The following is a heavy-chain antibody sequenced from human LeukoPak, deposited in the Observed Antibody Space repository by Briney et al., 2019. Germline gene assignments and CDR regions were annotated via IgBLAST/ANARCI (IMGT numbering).Heavy chain of an antibody. J-gene: IGHJ3*02. Sequence: ASVKVSCKASGYTFTAYYMHRVRQAPGQGLELMAWINPDRDGANYVQKFQGRVTMAWDTSISTAYMELSRLRSDDTAMYYCATVSGGSLDIWGQGTMVTVSS. V-gene: IGHV1-2*02. CDR3: ATVSGGSLDI. D-gene: IGHD3-16*01. CDR1: GYTFTAYY. CDR2: INPDRDGA.